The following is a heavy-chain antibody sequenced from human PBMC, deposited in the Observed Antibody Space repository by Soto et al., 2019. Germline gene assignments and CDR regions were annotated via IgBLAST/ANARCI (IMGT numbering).Heavy chain of an antibody. Sequence: AGGSLRLSCAASGFTFSTYWMTWVRQAPGKGLEWVASINTDGSGRNYVDSVRGRFTVSRDNARNSLYLQMDSLRAEDTAVYYCARDHRDAYYYYWGQGTLVTVSS. J-gene: IGHJ4*02. V-gene: IGHV3-7*01. CDR1: GFTFSTYW. D-gene: IGHD3-10*01. CDR3: ARDHRDAYYYY. CDR2: INTDGSGR.